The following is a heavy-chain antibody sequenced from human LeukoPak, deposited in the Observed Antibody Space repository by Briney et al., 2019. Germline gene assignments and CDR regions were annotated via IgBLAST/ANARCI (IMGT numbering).Heavy chain of an antibody. CDR2: MYHSGST. Sequence: SETLSLTCTVSGYSISSGYYWGWIRQPPGKGLEWIGSMYHSGSTYDNPSLQSRVTISVDTSKNQFSLKLSSVTAADTAVYYCARGVLYGDYYFDYWGQGTLVTVSS. CDR3: ARGVLYGDYYFDY. CDR1: GYSISSGYY. J-gene: IGHJ4*02. V-gene: IGHV4-38-2*02. D-gene: IGHD4-17*01.